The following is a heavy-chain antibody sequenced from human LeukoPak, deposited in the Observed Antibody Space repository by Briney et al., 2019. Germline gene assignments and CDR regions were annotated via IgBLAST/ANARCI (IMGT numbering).Heavy chain of an antibody. Sequence: GGSLRLSCAASGFTFSSFGMNWIRQAPGKGLEWVAIIWYDGRNQYYADSVKGRFTISRDNSKNTLWLQMNSLRAEDTAVYYCARINSGSYSSYSDYWGQGTLVTVSS. CDR2: IWYDGRNQ. D-gene: IGHD1-26*01. CDR1: GFTFSSFG. CDR3: ARINSGSYSSYSDY. V-gene: IGHV3-33*01. J-gene: IGHJ4*02.